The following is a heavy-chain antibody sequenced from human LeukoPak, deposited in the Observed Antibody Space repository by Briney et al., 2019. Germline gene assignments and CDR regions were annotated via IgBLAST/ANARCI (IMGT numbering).Heavy chain of an antibody. CDR2: ISGSGGST. Sequence: GGSLRLSCAASGFTFSSYAMSWVRQAPGKGLEWVSAISGSGGSTYYADSVKGRFTISGDNSKNTLYLQMNSLRAEDTAVYYCAKDLSGMGYNDAFDIWGQGTMVTVSS. J-gene: IGHJ3*02. CDR3: AKDLSGMGYNDAFDI. CDR1: GFTFSSYA. D-gene: IGHD1-14*01. V-gene: IGHV3-23*01.